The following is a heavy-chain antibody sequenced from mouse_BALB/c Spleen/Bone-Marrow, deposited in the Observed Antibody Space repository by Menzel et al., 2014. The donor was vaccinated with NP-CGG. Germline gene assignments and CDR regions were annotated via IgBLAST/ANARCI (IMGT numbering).Heavy chain of an antibody. CDR2: IYPGDGDT. Sequence: VQLVESGAELVRPGSSVKISCKASGYAFSSYWMNWVKQRPGQGLEWIGQIYPGDGDTSYSGKFKGKATLTADESSSTAYMQLSSLTSEDSAVYYCAFGNYDFDYWGQGTTLTVSS. J-gene: IGHJ2*01. CDR1: GYAFSSYW. D-gene: IGHD2-1*01. CDR3: AFGNYDFDY. V-gene: IGHV1-80*01.